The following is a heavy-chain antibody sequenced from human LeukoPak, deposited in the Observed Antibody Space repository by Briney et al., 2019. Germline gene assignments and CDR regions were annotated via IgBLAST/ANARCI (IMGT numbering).Heavy chain of an antibody. D-gene: IGHD1-1*01. Sequence: GASVKVSCKASGGTFSSYAISWVRQAPGQGLEWMGGIIPIFGTANCAQKFQGRVTITADESTSTAYMELSSLRSEDTAVYYCASGVRREEWFDPWGQGTLVTVSS. CDR3: ASGVRREEWFDP. CDR1: GGTFSSYA. V-gene: IGHV1-69*13. CDR2: IIPIFGTA. J-gene: IGHJ5*02.